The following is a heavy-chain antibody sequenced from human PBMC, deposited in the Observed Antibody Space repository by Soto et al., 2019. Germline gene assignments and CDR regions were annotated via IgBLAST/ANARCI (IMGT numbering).Heavy chain of an antibody. CDR2: ISGSGGST. D-gene: IGHD6-13*01. J-gene: IGHJ2*01. CDR1: GFTFSSYA. V-gene: IGHV3-23*01. Sequence: EVQLLESGGGLVQPGGSLRLSCAASGFTFSSYAMSWVRQAPGKGLEWVSAISGSGGSTYYADSVKGRFTISRDNSKKTLYLQMKSLRAEDTAVYYCAKRIAAAGTAYWYFDLWGRGTLVTVSS. CDR3: AKRIAAAGTAYWYFDL.